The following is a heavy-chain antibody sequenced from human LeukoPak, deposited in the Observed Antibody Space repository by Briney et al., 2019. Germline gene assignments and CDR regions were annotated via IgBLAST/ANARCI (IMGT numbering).Heavy chain of an antibody. Sequence: GGSLRLSCAASGFTFSSYAMHWVRQAPGKGLEWVAVISYDGSNKYYADSVKGRFTISRDNSKNTLYLQMNSLRAEDTAVYYCARVESVVPAATGSPTYYFDYWGQGTLVTVSS. J-gene: IGHJ4*02. CDR1: GFTFSSYA. V-gene: IGHV3-30-3*01. CDR3: ARVESVVPAATGSPTYYFDY. CDR2: ISYDGSNK. D-gene: IGHD2-2*01.